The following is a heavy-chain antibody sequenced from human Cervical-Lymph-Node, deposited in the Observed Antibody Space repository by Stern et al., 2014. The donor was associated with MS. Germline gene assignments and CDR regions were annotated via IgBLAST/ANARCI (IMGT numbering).Heavy chain of an antibody. CDR1: GFTFSSYW. CDR3: AREWSPPWYFDL. CDR2: IKQEGSEK. J-gene: IGHJ2*01. D-gene: IGHD2-15*01. V-gene: IGHV3-7*01. Sequence: EVQLVETGGGLVQPGGSLRLSCAASGFTFSSYWMSWVRQAPGKGLEWVANIKQEGSEKYYVDSDKGRFTISRDNAKNSLYLQMNSLRAEDTAVYYCAREWSPPWYFDLWGRGTLVTVSS.